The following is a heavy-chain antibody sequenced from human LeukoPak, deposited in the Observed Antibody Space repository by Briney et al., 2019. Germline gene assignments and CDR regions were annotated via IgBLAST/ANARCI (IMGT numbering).Heavy chain of an antibody. V-gene: IGHV3-15*01. CDR2: IKKKGDGGTT. CDR1: GFPFSDDW. Sequence: GGSLRLSCAASGFPFSDDWMSWVRQAPGKGLEWVGRIKKKGDGGTTDYAAPVKVRSSISRDDSKNMLYLEMNNLKIEDTAVYYCTTVTMVRDYDYWGQGTLVTVSS. D-gene: IGHD3-10*01. J-gene: IGHJ4*02. CDR3: TTVTMVRDYDY.